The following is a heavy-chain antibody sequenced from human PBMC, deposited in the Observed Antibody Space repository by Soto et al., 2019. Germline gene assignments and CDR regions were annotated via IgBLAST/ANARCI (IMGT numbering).Heavy chain of an antibody. CDR1: GFTFSTYD. CDR2: ISYDTSYK. D-gene: IGHD2-15*01. CDR3: AKVSIAKSSAVTFDS. V-gene: IGHV3-30*18. J-gene: IGHJ4*02. Sequence: QVQLVESGGGVVQPGGSLRLSCAVSGFTFSTYDMHWVRQAPGKGLEWVAVISYDTSYKNHVDSVKGRFTISRDNSKNTLYLQMTSLRAEETAVYYCAKVSIAKSSAVTFDSWGQGTLVTVSS.